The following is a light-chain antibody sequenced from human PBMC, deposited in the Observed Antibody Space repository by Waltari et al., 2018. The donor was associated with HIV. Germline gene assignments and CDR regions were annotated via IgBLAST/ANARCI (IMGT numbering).Light chain of an antibody. J-gene: IGLJ1*01. CDR1: SGSIASNY. CDR2: EDS. V-gene: IGLV6-57*01. CDR3: QSYDSSIRYV. Sequence: FMLTQPRSVSESPGKTLAISCTRSSGSIASNYVRWYQQRPGSPPTTVIYEDSQRPSGVPDRFSGSIDSSSNSASLTISGLETEDEADYYFQSYDSSIRYVFGTGTTVTVL.